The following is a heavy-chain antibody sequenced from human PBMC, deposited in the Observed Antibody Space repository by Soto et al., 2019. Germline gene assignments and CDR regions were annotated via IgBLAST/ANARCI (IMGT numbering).Heavy chain of an antibody. CDR3: AKDGVTIFGVVPNWFDP. V-gene: IGHV3-23*01. D-gene: IGHD3-3*01. Sequence: EVQLLESGGGLVQPGGSLRLSCAVSGLTFRSFALNWVRQAPGKGLEWASGISGTGDGTDHADSVKGRFTVSRDNSKNTLYLQMNSLRAEDTAVYYCAKDGVTIFGVVPNWFDPWGQGTLVTVSS. CDR1: GLTFRSFA. J-gene: IGHJ5*02. CDR2: ISGTGDGT.